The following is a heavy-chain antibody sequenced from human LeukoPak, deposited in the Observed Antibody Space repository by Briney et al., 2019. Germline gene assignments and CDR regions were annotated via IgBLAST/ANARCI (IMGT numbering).Heavy chain of an antibody. CDR1: GYTVTSYY. V-gene: IGHV1-46*01. J-gene: IGHJ6*02. D-gene: IGHD5-12*01. CDR3: ARDRDLRGYDRLNYYYYGMDV. Sequence: ASVKVSCKASGYTVTSYYMHWVRQAPGQGLEWMAILNPSGGSSNYAQKFQGRVTMTRDTSTSTVYMELSSLRSEDTAVYYCARDRDLRGYDRLNYYYYGMDVWGQGTTVTVSS. CDR2: LNPSGGSS.